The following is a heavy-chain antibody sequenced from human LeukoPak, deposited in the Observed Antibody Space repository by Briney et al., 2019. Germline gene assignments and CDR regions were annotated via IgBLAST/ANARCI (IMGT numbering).Heavy chain of an antibody. V-gene: IGHV1-18*01. CDR2: ISAYNGNT. Sequence: GASVKVSCKASGYTFTSYGISWVQQAPGQGLEWMGWISAYNGNTNYAQKLQGRVTMTTDTSTSTAYMELSSLRSEDTAVYYCARDLFSGSYYYWGQGTLVTVSS. CDR1: GYTFTSYG. D-gene: IGHD3-10*02. CDR3: ARDLFSGSYYY. J-gene: IGHJ4*02.